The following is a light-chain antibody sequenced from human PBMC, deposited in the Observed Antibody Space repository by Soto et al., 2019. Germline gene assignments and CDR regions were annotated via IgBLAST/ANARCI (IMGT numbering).Light chain of an antibody. CDR3: QQYGSLPRT. CDR1: QSVDSNY. CDR2: GTS. J-gene: IGKJ1*01. V-gene: IGKV3-20*01. Sequence: IVFTQSPGTLSLSQGERATLSCRASQSVDSNYFAWYQQKPGQAPRLLIYGTSYRATGIPDRFSGSGSGTDFTLTISRLEPEDFAVYYCQQYGSLPRTFGRGTKVDIK.